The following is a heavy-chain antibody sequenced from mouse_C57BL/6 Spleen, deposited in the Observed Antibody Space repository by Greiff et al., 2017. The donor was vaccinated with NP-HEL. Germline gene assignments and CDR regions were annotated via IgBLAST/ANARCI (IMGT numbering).Heavy chain of an antibody. D-gene: IGHD1-1*01. Sequence: QVQLKQSGAELVRPGTSVKVSCKASGYAFTNYLIEWVKQRPGQGLEWIGVINPGSGGTNYNEKFKGKATLTADKSSSTAYMQLSSLTSEDSAVYFCARDTVVAPYAMDYWGQGTSVTVSS. CDR1: GYAFTNYL. CDR2: INPGSGGT. V-gene: IGHV1-54*01. J-gene: IGHJ4*01. CDR3: ARDTVVAPYAMDY.